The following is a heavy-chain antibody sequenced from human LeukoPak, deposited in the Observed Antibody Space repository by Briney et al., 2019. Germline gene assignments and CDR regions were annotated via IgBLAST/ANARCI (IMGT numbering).Heavy chain of an antibody. D-gene: IGHD1-26*01. V-gene: IGHV4-59*01. CDR3: ARGGSYYDS. J-gene: IGHJ5*02. Sequence: SETLSLTCTVSGGSISGFYWNWIRQPPGKGLEWIGYIYYIGSTNYNPSLKSRVTMSLDTSKNQFSLKLSSVTTADTAVYYCARGGSYYDSWGQGTLVTVSS. CDR1: GGSISGFY. CDR2: IYYIGST.